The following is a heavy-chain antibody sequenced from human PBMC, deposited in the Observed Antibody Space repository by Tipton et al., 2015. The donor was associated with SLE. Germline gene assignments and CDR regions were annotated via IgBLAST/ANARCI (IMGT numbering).Heavy chain of an antibody. D-gene: IGHD3-22*01. V-gene: IGHV3-64D*06. CDR1: GFTFSSYA. CDR2: ISSNGGST. Sequence: SLRLSCSASGFTFSSYAMHWVRQAPGKGLEYVSAISSNGGSTYYADSVKGRFTISRDNSKNTLYLQMSSLRAEDTAVYYCARNYYDSSGYPYYFDYWGQGTLVTVSS. J-gene: IGHJ4*02. CDR3: ARNYYDSSGYPYYFDY.